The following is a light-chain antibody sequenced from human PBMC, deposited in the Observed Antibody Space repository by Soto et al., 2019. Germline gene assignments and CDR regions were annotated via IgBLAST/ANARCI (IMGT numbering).Light chain of an antibody. V-gene: IGKV1-5*01. CDR3: QQYKRYSLT. Sequence: DIQMTQSPSTLSASVGDRVTITCRASQSINNWLAWYQQKPGKAPKLLIYDGFSLESGVPLRFSGSGFGTEFTLTIISLQSDDSATYYCQQYKRYSLTFGGGTKVEIK. CDR2: DGF. J-gene: IGKJ4*01. CDR1: QSINNW.